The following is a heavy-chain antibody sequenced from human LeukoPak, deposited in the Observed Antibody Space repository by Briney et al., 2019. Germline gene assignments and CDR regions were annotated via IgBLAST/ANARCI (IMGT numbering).Heavy chain of an antibody. V-gene: IGHV3-7*04. CDR2: IKQDGSEK. CDR3: ARGRFSYDY. D-gene: IGHD3-10*01. J-gene: IGHJ4*02. CDR1: GFTFSSFW. Sequence: GGSLRLSCAASGFTFSSFWMIWVRQAPGKGLEWVANIKQDGSEKYYVDSVKGRFTISRDNAKNSLYLQVNSLRAEDTAVYYCARGRFSYDYWGQGTLVTVSS.